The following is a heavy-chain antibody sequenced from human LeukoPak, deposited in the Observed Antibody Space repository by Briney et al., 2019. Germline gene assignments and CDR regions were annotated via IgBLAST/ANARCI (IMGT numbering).Heavy chain of an antibody. Sequence: GGSLRLSCAASGFTFSSYSMNWVRQAPGKGLEWVSSISSSSSYIYYADSVKGRFTISRDNAKNSLYLQMNSLRAEDTAVYYCASRRDGYNYPPDYWGQGTLVTVSS. CDR1: GFTFSSYS. D-gene: IGHD5-24*01. V-gene: IGHV3-21*01. CDR2: ISSSSSYI. J-gene: IGHJ4*02. CDR3: ASRRDGYNYPPDY.